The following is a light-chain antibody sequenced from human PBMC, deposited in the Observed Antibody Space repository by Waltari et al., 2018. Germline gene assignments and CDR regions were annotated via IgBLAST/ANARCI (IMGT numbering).Light chain of an antibody. Sequence: DIVMTQSPDSLAVSLGERATINCRSSQTILYTSNNKNCLAWFQQKPGQPPKLILYWASTRASGVPDRFSGSGSGTEFALTISSLQTEDVGVYYCQQYFGLPDTFSQGTKVEIK. J-gene: IGKJ2*01. CDR3: QQYFGLPDT. V-gene: IGKV4-1*01. CDR2: WAS. CDR1: QTILYTSNNKNC.